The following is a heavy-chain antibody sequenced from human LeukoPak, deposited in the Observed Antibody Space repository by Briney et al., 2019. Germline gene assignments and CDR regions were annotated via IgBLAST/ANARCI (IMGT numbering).Heavy chain of an antibody. Sequence: GGSLRLSCAASGFTFSSYAMSWVRQAPGKGLEWVSSISSSSSYIYYADSVKGRFTISRDNAKNSLYLQMNSLRAEDTAVYYCVRGVIIAKIDYWGQGTLVTVSS. D-gene: IGHD3-10*01. CDR2: ISSSSSYI. J-gene: IGHJ4*02. CDR3: VRGVIIAKIDY. V-gene: IGHV3-21*01. CDR1: GFTFSSYA.